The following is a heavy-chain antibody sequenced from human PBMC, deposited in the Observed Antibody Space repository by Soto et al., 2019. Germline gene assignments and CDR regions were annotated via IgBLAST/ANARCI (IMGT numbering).Heavy chain of an antibody. CDR1: GFTFSSYG. CDR2: IWYDGSNK. CDR3: ARDRSYGTHYFDY. V-gene: IGHV3-33*01. J-gene: IGHJ4*02. Sequence: QVQLVESGGGVVQPGRSLRLSCAASGFTFSSYGMHWVRQAPGKGLEWVAVIWYDGSNKYYADSVKGRFTISRDNSKNMLYLQMNSLRAEDTAVYYCARDRSYGTHYFDYWGQGTLVTVSS. D-gene: IGHD5-18*01.